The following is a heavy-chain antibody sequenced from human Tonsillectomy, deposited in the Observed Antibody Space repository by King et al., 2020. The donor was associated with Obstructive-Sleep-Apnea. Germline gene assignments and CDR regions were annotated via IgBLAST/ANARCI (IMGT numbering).Heavy chain of an antibody. D-gene: IGHD2-15*01. V-gene: IGHV4-39*07. J-gene: IGHJ1*01. Sequence: QLQESGPGLVKPSETLSLTCTVSGGSISSISYYCGWIRQPPGKGLEWIGSIYYIGSTYYNPSLKSRVTISVDTSNNQFSLRLSSVTAADPAVYYCAGEIGVVVATPEYFQHWGQGTLVTVSS. CDR1: GGSISSISYY. CDR3: AGEIGVVVATPEYFQH. CDR2: IYYIGST.